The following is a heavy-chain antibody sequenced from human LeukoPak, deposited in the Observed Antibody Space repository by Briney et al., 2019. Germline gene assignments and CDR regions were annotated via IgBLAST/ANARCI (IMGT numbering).Heavy chain of an antibody. Sequence: TSETLSLTCTVSGGSISSSSYYWGWIRQPPGKGLEWIGSIYYSGSTYYNPSLKSRVTISVDTSKNQFSLKLSSVTAADTAVYYCARHKAPRSLTKFQHWGQGTLVTVSS. CDR2: IYYSGST. CDR3: ARHKAPRSLTKFQH. CDR1: GGSISSSSYY. V-gene: IGHV4-39*01. D-gene: IGHD3-9*01. J-gene: IGHJ1*01.